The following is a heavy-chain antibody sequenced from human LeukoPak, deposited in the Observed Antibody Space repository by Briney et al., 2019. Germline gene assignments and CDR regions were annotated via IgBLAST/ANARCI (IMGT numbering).Heavy chain of an antibody. CDR2: ISGSGGST. CDR3: AKEGGYDFWSGYYPDY. CDR1: GFSFSSYA. D-gene: IGHD3-3*01. V-gene: IGHV3-23*01. Sequence: PGGSLRLSCAASGFSFSSYAMSWVRQAPGKGLDWVSAISGSGGSTYYADSVKGRFTISRDNSKNTLYLQMNSLRAEDTAVYYCAKEGGYDFWSGYYPDYWGQGTLVTVSS. J-gene: IGHJ4*02.